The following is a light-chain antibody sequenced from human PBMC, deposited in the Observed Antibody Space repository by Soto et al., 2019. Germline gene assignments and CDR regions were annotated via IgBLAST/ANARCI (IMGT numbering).Light chain of an antibody. CDR1: NSDVGGYNH. Sequence: QSALTQPASVSGSPGQSITISCTGTNSDVGGYNHVSWFQHHPGKAPKLIIFEVSNRPSGISDRFSGFESANTAYLTISGVQPEDEADYHCSSYTTIKTVVFGGGTKLTVL. CDR2: EVS. V-gene: IGLV2-14*01. CDR3: SSYTTIKTVV. J-gene: IGLJ2*01.